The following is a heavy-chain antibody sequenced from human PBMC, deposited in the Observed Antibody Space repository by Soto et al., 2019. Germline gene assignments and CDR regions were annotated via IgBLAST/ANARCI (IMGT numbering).Heavy chain of an antibody. V-gene: IGHV1-69*13. CDR3: ARDYQSYYDSSGHPAPFDY. CDR2: IIPIFGTA. J-gene: IGHJ4*02. CDR1: GGTFSSYA. D-gene: IGHD3-22*01. Sequence: SVKVSCKASGGTFSSYAISWVRQAPGQGLEWMGGIIPIFGTANYAQKFQGRVTITADESTSTAYMELSSLRSEDTAVYYCARDYQSYYDSSGHPAPFDYWGLG.